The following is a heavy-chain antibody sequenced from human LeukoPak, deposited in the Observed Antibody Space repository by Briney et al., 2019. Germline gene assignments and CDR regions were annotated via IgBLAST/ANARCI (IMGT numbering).Heavy chain of an antibody. Sequence: GGSLRLSCAASGFTLSSYAMSWVRQGPGKGLEWVSAISVSGNTYHADSVKGRFTISRDSYKNTLYLQMNSLRAEDAAVYYCARDAGAGFDYWGQGTLVTVSS. V-gene: IGHV3-23*01. CDR1: GFTLSSYA. D-gene: IGHD6-13*01. CDR2: ISVSGNT. CDR3: ARDAGAGFDY. J-gene: IGHJ4*02.